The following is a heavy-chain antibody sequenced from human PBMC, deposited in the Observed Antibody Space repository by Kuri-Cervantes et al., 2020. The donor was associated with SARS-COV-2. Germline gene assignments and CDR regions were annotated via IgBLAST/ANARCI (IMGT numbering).Heavy chain of an antibody. V-gene: IGHV3-21*01. CDR3: AREAQRFTIFGAVIEGPTRENWFDP. J-gene: IGHJ5*02. CDR2: ISSSSSYI. Sequence: GESLKISCAASGFTFSSYAMSWVRQAPGKGLEWVSSISSSSSYIYYADSVKGRFTISRDNAKNSLYLQMNSLRAEDTAVYYCAREAQRFTIFGAVIEGPTRENWFDPWGQGTLVTVSS. D-gene: IGHD3-3*01. CDR1: GFTFSSYA.